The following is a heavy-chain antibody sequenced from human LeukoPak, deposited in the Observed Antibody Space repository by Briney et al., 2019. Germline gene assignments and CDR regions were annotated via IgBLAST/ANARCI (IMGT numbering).Heavy chain of an antibody. J-gene: IGHJ3*02. D-gene: IGHD4-23*01. CDR3: ASSVVIWAFDI. CDR1: RGSFSGYY. CDR2: INHSGST. V-gene: IGHV4-34*01. Sequence: PSETLSLTCTVYRGSFSGYYWSWIRQPPGKGLEWIGEINHSGSTNYNPSLKSRVTISIDTSKNQFSLKLSSVTAADTAVYYCASSVVIWAFDIWGQGTMVTVSS.